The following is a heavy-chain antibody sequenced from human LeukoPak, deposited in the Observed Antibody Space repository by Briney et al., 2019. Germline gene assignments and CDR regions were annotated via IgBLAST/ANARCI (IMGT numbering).Heavy chain of an antibody. CDR2: ISSSCSTR. Sequence: GGTVRLSCAASGCTFSRYEVNWVRQAPGKRLELISYISSSCSTRYYADSVKGRFTLSRDNAKNSLYFQVNGMRDEDTVSYYCARDHRYFVPGDYCGQGTLVTVSS. CDR1: GCTFSRYE. J-gene: IGHJ4*02. D-gene: IGHD3-9*01. V-gene: IGHV3-48*03. CDR3: ARDHRYFVPGDY.